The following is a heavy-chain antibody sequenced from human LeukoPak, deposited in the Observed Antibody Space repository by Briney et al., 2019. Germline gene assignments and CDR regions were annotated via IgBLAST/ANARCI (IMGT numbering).Heavy chain of an antibody. Sequence: SETLSLTCAVYGGSFSGYYWSWIRQPPGKGLEWIGEINHSGSTNYNPSLKSRVTISVDTSKKQFSLKLSSVTAADTAVYYCASGAVADYKAAFDIWGQGTMVTVSS. CDR3: ASGAVADYKAAFDI. CDR1: GGSFSGYY. D-gene: IGHD6-19*01. V-gene: IGHV4-34*01. CDR2: INHSGST. J-gene: IGHJ3*02.